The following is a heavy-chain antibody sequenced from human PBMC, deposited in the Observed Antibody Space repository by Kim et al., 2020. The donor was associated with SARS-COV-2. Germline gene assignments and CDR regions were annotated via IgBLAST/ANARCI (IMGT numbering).Heavy chain of an antibody. CDR1: GGSFSGYY. CDR3: ASLYGDYGTYYYYYYGMDV. D-gene: IGHD4-17*01. CDR2: INHSGST. V-gene: IGHV4-34*01. Sequence: SETLSLTCAVYGGSFSGYYWSWIRQPPGKGLEWIGEINHSGSTNYNPSLKSRGTISVDTSKNQFSLKLSSLTAADTAVYYCASLYGDYGTYYYYYYGMDVWGQGTTVTVSS. J-gene: IGHJ6*02.